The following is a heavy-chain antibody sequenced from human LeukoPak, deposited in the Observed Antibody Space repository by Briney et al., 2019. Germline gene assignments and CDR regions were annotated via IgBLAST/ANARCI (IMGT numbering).Heavy chain of an antibody. CDR2: IYYSGST. Sequence: SETRSLTCTVSGGSISSSSYYWGWIRQPPGKGLEWIGNIYYSGSTYYNPSLKSRVTISVDTSKNQFSLKLSSVTAADTAVYYCARCRTTVTTMGVWFDPWGQGTLVTVSS. CDR3: ARCRTTVTTMGVWFDP. CDR1: GGSISSSSYY. D-gene: IGHD4-17*01. J-gene: IGHJ5*02. V-gene: IGHV4-39*07.